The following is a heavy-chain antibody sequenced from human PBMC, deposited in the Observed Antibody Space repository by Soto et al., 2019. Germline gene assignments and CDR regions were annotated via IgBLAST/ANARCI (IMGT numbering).Heavy chain of an antibody. V-gene: IGHV4-31*03. Sequence: SETLSLTCTVSGGSISSGGYYWSWIRQHPGMGLEWIGYIYYFGSTSYNPSLESRVTISVDASKNQFSLKLSSVTAADTAVYYCASSRLNWFDPWGQGTLVTVSS. CDR3: ASSRLNWFDP. CDR1: GGSISSGGYY. J-gene: IGHJ5*02. CDR2: IYYFGST.